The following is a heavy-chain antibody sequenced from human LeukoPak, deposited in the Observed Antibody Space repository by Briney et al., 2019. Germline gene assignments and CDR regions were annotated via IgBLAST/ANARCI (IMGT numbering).Heavy chain of an antibody. CDR2: IYTSGST. D-gene: IGHD2-21*01. CDR1: GGSISSGSYY. CDR3: ARDRISLDYYYYMDV. V-gene: IGHV4-61*02. Sequence: PSQTLPLTCTVSGGSISSGSYYWSWIRQPAGKGLEWIGRIYTSGSTNYNPSLKSRVTISVDTSKNQFSLKLSSVTAADTAVYYCARDRISLDYYYYMDVWGKGTTVTVSS. J-gene: IGHJ6*03.